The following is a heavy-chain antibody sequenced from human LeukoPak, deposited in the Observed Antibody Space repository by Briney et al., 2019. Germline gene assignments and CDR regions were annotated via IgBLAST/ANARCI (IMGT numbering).Heavy chain of an antibody. J-gene: IGHJ4*02. CDR1: GDSISSGNW. Sequence: SETLSLTCAVSGDSISSGNWWSWVRQTPGKGLEWIGEIYHSGSTNYNPSLKSRVTISVDKSKNQFSLNLTSVTAADTAVYYCARLNSGHRGFDYWGQGTLVTVSS. CDR3: ARLNSGHRGFDY. V-gene: IGHV4-4*02. D-gene: IGHD2-21*01. CDR2: IYHSGST.